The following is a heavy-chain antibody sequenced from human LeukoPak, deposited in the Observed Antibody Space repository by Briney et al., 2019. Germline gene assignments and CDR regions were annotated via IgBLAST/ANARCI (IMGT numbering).Heavy chain of an antibody. J-gene: IGHJ5*02. CDR3: ARDFVGYSYGPNWFDP. D-gene: IGHD5-18*01. CDR1: GYSISSGYY. V-gene: IGHV4-38-2*02. CDR2: IYHSGTT. Sequence: SETLSLTCTVSGYSISSGYYWGWVRQPPGKGLEWIVSIYHSGTTYYNPSLKSRVTISVDTSKNQFSLKLSSVTAADTAVYYCARDFVGYSYGPNWFDPWGQGTLVTVSS.